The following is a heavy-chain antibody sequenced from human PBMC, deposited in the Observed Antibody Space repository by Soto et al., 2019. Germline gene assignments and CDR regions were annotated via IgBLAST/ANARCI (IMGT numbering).Heavy chain of an antibody. D-gene: IGHD3-9*01. CDR2: IKQDGSEN. Sequence: LRLSCPASGFTLSKYWMTWVRQAPGKGLEWVANIKQDGSENYVDSVKGRFTISRDNAKSSLYLQMNSLRAEDTAVYYCARARYYDILTGSCYYYAMDVWGQGTTVTVSS. J-gene: IGHJ6*02. V-gene: IGHV3-7*03. CDR1: GFTLSKYW. CDR3: ARARYYDILTGSCYYYAMDV.